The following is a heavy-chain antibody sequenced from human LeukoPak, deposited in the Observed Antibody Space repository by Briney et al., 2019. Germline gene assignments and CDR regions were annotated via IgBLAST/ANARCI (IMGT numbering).Heavy chain of an antibody. CDR3: ARHSGYDNYPLGK. CDR2: IYYSGST. V-gene: IGHV4-39*01. CDR1: GGSISSSSHY. Sequence: SETLSLTCTVSGGSISSSSHYWGWIRQPPGKGLEWIGSIYYSGSTYYNPSLESRVTISVDTSNNQFSLRLTSVTAADTAVYYCARHSGYDNYPLGKWGPGTLVTVSS. D-gene: IGHD5-12*01. J-gene: IGHJ4*02.